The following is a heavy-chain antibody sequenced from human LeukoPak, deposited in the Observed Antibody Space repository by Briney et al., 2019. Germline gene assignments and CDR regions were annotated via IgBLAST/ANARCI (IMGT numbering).Heavy chain of an antibody. CDR3: AKRDVAYCSSTSCYPQFDY. D-gene: IGHD2-2*01. Sequence: GGSLRLSCAASGFTFSSYAMSWVRQAPGKGLGWVSAISGSGGSTYYADSVKGRFTISRDNSKNTLYLQMNSLRAEDTAVYYCAKRDVAYCSSTSCYPQFDYWGQGTLVTVSS. CDR2: ISGSGGST. V-gene: IGHV3-23*01. J-gene: IGHJ4*02. CDR1: GFTFSSYA.